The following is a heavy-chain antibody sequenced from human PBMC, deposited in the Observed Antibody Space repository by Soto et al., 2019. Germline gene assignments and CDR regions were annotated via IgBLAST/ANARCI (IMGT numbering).Heavy chain of an antibody. Sequence: QVQLPESGPGLVKPSETLALTCTVSGGSITSYYWCWIRQPPGKGMEWIGYIYCSGSTNYNPSLESQVTISVDMSKNQFSLKLSAVTAADTAVYYCARPVQLLVTFDYWGQGALVTVSS. CDR2: IYCSGST. D-gene: IGHD2-2*01. V-gene: IGHV4-59*08. J-gene: IGHJ4*02. CDR1: GGSITSYY. CDR3: ARPVQLLVTFDY.